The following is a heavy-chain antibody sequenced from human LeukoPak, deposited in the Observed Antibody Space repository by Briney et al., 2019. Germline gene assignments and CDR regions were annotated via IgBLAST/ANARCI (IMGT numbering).Heavy chain of an antibody. Sequence: SETLSLTCNGSGGSISNGDHYWSWIRQPPGKGLEWIGYIYYSGSTYYYPSLRSRVTISIDTSKNQFSLRLRSVTAADTAVYYCARDRCFPSPLGMDVWGQGTTVTVSS. D-gene: IGHD3-16*01. J-gene: IGHJ6*01. V-gene: IGHV4-30-4*01. CDR2: IYYSGST. CDR3: ARDRCFPSPLGMDV. CDR1: GGSISNGDHY.